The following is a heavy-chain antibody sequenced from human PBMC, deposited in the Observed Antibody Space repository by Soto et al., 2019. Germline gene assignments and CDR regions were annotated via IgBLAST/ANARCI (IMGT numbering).Heavy chain of an antibody. J-gene: IGHJ6*02. CDR2: ISTYNGDT. CDR1: GYTFTKSG. Sequence: ASLKVSCKASGYTFTKSGISWVRQAPGQGLEWMGWISTYNGDTNYAQTFQGRVTMTTDTSTSTVYMEVRSLRSDDTAVYYCAREGVAPYYYCGMDVWGQGTPVTVSS. D-gene: IGHD5-12*01. V-gene: IGHV1-18*01. CDR3: AREGVAPYYYCGMDV.